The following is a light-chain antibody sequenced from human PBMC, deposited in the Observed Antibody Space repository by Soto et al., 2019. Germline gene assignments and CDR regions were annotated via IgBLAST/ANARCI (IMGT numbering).Light chain of an antibody. J-gene: IGKJ4*01. Sequence: EIVMTQSPATLSLSPGERATPSSMASQSVISYLAWYQQKPGQAPRLLIYAASSRQAIVPARFSGSGSGTEFTLTISSLQSEDFAIYYCQQSNTWPLTFGEGTKVDIK. CDR2: AAS. V-gene: IGKV3-15*01. CDR3: QQSNTWPLT. CDR1: QSVISY.